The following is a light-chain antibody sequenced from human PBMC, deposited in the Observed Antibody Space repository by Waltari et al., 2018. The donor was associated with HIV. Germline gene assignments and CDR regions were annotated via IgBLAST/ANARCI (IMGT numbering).Light chain of an antibody. Sequence: QSVLTQPPSASGTPGQRVTISCSGSSANIGNTVYWYQQLPGTAPKVLIYRDNQRPSGVPDRFAGSRSGTSASLDVRGLRSEDEANYFCAAWDDTLSGWVFGGGTKLTVL. CDR2: RDN. J-gene: IGLJ3*02. CDR3: AAWDDTLSGWV. CDR1: SANIGNT. V-gene: IGLV1-47*01.